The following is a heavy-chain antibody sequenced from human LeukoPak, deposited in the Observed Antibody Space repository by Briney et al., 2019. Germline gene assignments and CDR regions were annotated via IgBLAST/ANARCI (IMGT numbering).Heavy chain of an antibody. J-gene: IGHJ4*02. V-gene: IGHV4-30-4*01. D-gene: IGHD6-19*01. CDR3: ARAKSGWYAGAFTFDY. CDR2: VYYSGST. CDR1: GGSISSGDYY. Sequence: PSETLSLTCTVSGGSISSGDYYWSWIREPPGKGLEWIGYVYYSGSTYYNPSLKSRVTISVDTSKNQFSLKLSSVTAADTAVYYCARAKSGWYAGAFTFDYWGRGTLVTVSS.